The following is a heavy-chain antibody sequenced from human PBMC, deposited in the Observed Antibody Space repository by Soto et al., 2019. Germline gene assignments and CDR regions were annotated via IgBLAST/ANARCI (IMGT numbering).Heavy chain of an antibody. CDR3: ARYRREAAAGYTLDY. J-gene: IGHJ4*02. D-gene: IGHD6-13*01. CDR1: GGSISSNY. V-gene: IGHV4-59*01. Sequence: SETLSLTCTVSGGSISSNYWTWIRQPPGKGLEWIGYVYNSGSTNYNPSLKSRVTISEDTSKSQFSLKVNSMTAADTAAYYCARYRREAAAGYTLDYWGQGILVTVSS. CDR2: VYNSGST.